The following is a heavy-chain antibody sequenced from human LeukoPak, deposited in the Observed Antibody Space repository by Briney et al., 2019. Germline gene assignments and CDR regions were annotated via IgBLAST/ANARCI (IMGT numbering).Heavy chain of an antibody. D-gene: IGHD5-12*01. V-gene: IGHV3-30*02. CDR3: AKDYKRGYTGYYFDY. CDR1: GFTFSSYG. J-gene: IGHJ4*02. CDR2: IRFDGSNT. Sequence: PGGSLRLSCAASGFTFSSYGMHWVRQAPGEGLQWVAFIRFDGSNTYYADSMKGRFTISRDNSKNTLYLQMNSLRAEDTAVYYCAKDYKRGYTGYYFDYWGQGTLVTVSS.